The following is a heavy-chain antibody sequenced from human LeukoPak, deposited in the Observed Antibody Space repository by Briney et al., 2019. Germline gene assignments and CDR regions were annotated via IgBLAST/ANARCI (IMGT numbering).Heavy chain of an antibody. Sequence: QTGGSLRLSCAASGFTFSSYSMNWVRQAPGKGLEWVSYISSSSSTIYYADSVKGRFTISRDNAKNSLYLQMNSLRAEDTAVYYCALELGVRGDYWGQGTLVTVSS. CDR3: ALELGVRGDY. CDR2: ISSSSSTI. CDR1: GFTFSSYS. D-gene: IGHD3-10*01. V-gene: IGHV3-48*04. J-gene: IGHJ4*02.